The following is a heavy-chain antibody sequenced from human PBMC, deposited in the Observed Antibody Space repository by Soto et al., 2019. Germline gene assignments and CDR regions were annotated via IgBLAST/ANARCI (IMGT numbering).Heavy chain of an antibody. J-gene: IGHJ3*02. Sequence: QVQLVESGGGVVQPGRYLRLSCAASGFTFSSYGMHWVRQAPGKGLVWVAVISYDGSNKYYADSVKGRFTISRDNSKNTLYLQMNSLRAEDTAVYYCAKEREVVVVVAATPGDAFDIWGQGTMVTVSS. CDR1: GFTFSSYG. CDR3: AKEREVVVVVAATPGDAFDI. D-gene: IGHD2-15*01. V-gene: IGHV3-30*18. CDR2: ISYDGSNK.